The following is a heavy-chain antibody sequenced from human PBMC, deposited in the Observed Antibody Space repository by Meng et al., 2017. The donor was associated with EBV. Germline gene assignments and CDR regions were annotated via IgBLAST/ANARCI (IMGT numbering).Heavy chain of an antibody. Sequence: QVPLVQYGAEVKTPGASVKVSCKASLYTFVSYLLHWVRQAPGQGLEWMGIINPSGGSTSYAQKFQGRVTMTRDTSTSTVYMELSSLRSEDTAVYYCARDFCGGDCYLFDYWGQGTLVTVSS. J-gene: IGHJ4*02. CDR2: INPSGGST. D-gene: IGHD2-21*01. CDR3: ARDFCGGDCYLFDY. CDR1: LYTFVSYL. V-gene: IGHV1-46*01.